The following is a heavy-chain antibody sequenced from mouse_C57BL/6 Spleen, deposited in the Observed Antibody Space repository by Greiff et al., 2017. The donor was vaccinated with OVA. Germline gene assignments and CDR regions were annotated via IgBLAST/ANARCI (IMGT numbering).Heavy chain of an antibody. V-gene: IGHV1-81*01. Sequence: VQLQQSGPELARPGASVKLSCKASGYTFTRYGISWVKQRTGQGLEWIGEIYPRSGNTYYNEKFKGKATLTADKSSSTAYMELRSLTSEDSAVYFCARSDDYDEAWFAYWGQGTLVTVSA. CDR2: IYPRSGNT. CDR3: ARSDDYDEAWFAY. CDR1: GYTFTRYG. D-gene: IGHD2-4*01. J-gene: IGHJ3*01.